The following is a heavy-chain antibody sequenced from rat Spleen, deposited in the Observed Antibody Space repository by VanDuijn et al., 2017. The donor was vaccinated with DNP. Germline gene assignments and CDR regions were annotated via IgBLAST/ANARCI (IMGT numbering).Heavy chain of an antibody. CDR2: IIYDGSRI. D-gene: IGHD1-2*01. CDR3: TTDPSYYSSPFAY. CDR1: GFTFSDYN. J-gene: IGHJ3*01. V-gene: IGHV5S10*01. Sequence: EVLLVESDGGLVQPGRSLKLSCAVSGFTFSDYNMAWVRQAPKTGLEWVANIIYDGSRIHYRDSVKGRFSISRDNAKNTLYLQMDSLRSEDTATYYCTTDPSYYSSPFAYWGQGTLVTVSS.